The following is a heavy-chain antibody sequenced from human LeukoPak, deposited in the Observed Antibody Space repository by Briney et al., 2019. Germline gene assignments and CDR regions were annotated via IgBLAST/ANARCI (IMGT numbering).Heavy chain of an antibody. D-gene: IGHD4-17*01. J-gene: IGHJ3*02. Sequence: ETLSLTCTVSGGSISSSSYYWGWIRQPPGKGLEWIGSIYYSGSTYYNPSLKSRVTISVDTSKNQFSLKLSSVTAEDTAVYYCARLSTATPHAFDIWGQGTMVTVSS. V-gene: IGHV4-39*01. CDR2: IYYSGST. CDR3: ARLSTATPHAFDI. CDR1: GGSISSSSYY.